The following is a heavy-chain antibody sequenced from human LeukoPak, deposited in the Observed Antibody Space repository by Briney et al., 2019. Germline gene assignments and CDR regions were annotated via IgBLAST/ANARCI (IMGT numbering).Heavy chain of an antibody. D-gene: IGHD6-13*01. Sequence: GGSLRLSCTASGLNLWYYAVSWFRQPPEEGRERVGFIRSKAYGGTTEYAASVKGRFTISRDDAKSIAYLQMNSLKTADTAVYYCTRDGSSWSLLFGYWGQGTLVTVSS. J-gene: IGHJ4*02. CDR2: IRSKAYGGTT. CDR3: TRDGSSWSLLFGY. V-gene: IGHV3-49*03. CDR1: GLNLWYYA.